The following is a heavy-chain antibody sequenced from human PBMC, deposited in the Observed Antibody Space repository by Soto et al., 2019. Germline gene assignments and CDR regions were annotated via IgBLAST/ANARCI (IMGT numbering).Heavy chain of an antibody. Sequence: SETLSLTCTVSGGSISSYYWSWIRQPPGKGLEWIGYIYYSGSTNYNPSLKSRVTISVDTSKNQFSLKLSSVTAADTAVYYCARGTPVLRYFDWSAGFDIWGQGTMVTVSS. J-gene: IGHJ3*02. D-gene: IGHD3-9*01. CDR2: IYYSGST. V-gene: IGHV4-59*01. CDR1: GGSISSYY. CDR3: ARGTPVLRYFDWSAGFDI.